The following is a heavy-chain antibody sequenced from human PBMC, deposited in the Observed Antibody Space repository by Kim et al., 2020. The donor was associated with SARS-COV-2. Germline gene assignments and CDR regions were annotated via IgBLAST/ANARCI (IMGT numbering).Heavy chain of an antibody. CDR3: ATRITHTATPSAFDL. Sequence: GGSLRLSCAASGGTFSNYDMTWVRQAPGKGMEWVSTIDSRGGSAFYADSMRGRFIISTDNSKYTLYLQMNRLRAENTSLYLCATRITHTATPSAFDLSG. J-gene: IGHJ3*01. CDR1: GGTFSNYD. CDR2: IDSRGGSA. D-gene: IGHD1-20*01. V-gene: IGHV3-23*01.